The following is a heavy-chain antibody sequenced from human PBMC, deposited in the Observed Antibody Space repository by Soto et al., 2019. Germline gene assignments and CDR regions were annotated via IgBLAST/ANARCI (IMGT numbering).Heavy chain of an antibody. Sequence: QVQLVQSGAEVKKPGSSVKVSCKASGGTFSSYAISWVRQAPGQGLEWMGGIIPIFGTANYAQKFQGRVTITADESTSTAYMELSSLRSEDTAVYYCAREIPYRGGGSYWVMSAFDIWGQGTMVTVSS. CDR2: IIPIFGTA. J-gene: IGHJ3*02. V-gene: IGHV1-69*01. CDR1: GGTFSSYA. CDR3: AREIPYRGGGSYWVMSAFDI. D-gene: IGHD1-26*01.